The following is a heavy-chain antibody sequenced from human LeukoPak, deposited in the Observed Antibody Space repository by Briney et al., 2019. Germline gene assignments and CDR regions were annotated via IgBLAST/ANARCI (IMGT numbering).Heavy chain of an antibody. CDR1: GFTFSTYA. Sequence: GGSLRLSCAASGFTFSTYAMSWVRQAAGKGLEWVSLISGSGGGTYYADSVKGRFTISRDNSKNTLYLQMNSLRAEDTAVYYCAKGGYGDYEMVSYWGQGTLVTVSS. J-gene: IGHJ4*02. CDR2: ISGSGGGT. D-gene: IGHD4-17*01. V-gene: IGHV3-23*01. CDR3: AKGGYGDYEMVSY.